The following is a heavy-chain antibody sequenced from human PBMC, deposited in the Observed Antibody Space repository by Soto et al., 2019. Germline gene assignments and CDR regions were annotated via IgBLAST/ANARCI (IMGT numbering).Heavy chain of an antibody. V-gene: IGHV3-23*01. CDR3: ARVSGIMTIFGVLIPTHWYFDL. Sequence: EVQLLESGGGLVQPGGSLRLSCAASGFSFSSYAMGWVRQAPGKGLDWVSAISGSGGVIHYADSVKGRFTVSRDDSKNTLYLQMNSLRAEDTAIYYCARVSGIMTIFGVLIPTHWYFDLWGRGTLVTVSS. CDR1: GFSFSSYA. D-gene: IGHD3-3*01. J-gene: IGHJ2*01. CDR2: ISGSGGVI.